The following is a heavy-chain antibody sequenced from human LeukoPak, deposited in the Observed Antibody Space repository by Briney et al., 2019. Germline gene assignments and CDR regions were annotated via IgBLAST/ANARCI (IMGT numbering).Heavy chain of an antibody. V-gene: IGHV4-61*01. CDR2: IYYAGSP. J-gene: IGHJ4*02. D-gene: IGHD4/OR15-4a*01. CDR3: ARDFYGGNYRVIDY. Sequence: NPSETLSLTCTLSGGSVSTGSSYWSWIRQPPGKGLEWIGYIYYAGSPNYNPSLKSRVTISVDTSKNQFSLRLSSMTAADTAVYYCARDFYGGNYRVIDYWGQGTLVTVSS. CDR1: GGSVSTGSSY.